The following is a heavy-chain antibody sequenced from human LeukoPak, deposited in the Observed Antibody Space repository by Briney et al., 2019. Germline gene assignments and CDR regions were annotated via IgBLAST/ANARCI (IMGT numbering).Heavy chain of an antibody. D-gene: IGHD6-19*01. Sequence: GGSLRLSCAASGFTFSSYSMNWVRQAPGKGLEWVSTIGGSGGSTFYADSVKGRFTISRDNSKSTLYLQMDSLRAEDTAIYYCAKETAVTGTGFFDYWGQGTLVTVSS. CDR1: GFTFSSYS. J-gene: IGHJ4*02. CDR2: IGGSGGST. V-gene: IGHV3-23*01. CDR3: AKETAVTGTGFFDY.